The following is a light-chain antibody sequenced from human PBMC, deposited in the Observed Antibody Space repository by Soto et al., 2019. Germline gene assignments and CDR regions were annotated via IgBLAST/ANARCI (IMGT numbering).Light chain of an antibody. Sequence: EVVMTQSPATLSMSPGERATLSCRASQSVSSSLAWYQQKPGQAPRLLIYGASTRATGIPDRFSGSGSDTEFTLTISSLQAEDFAIYYCQQNNNWWTFGQGTKVEIK. CDR3: QQNNNWWT. V-gene: IGKV3-15*01. CDR2: GAS. CDR1: QSVSSS. J-gene: IGKJ1*01.